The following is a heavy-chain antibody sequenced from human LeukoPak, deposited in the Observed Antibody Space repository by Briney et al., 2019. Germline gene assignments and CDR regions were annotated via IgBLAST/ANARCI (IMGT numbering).Heavy chain of an antibody. V-gene: IGHV4-34*01. CDR2: INHSGST. D-gene: IGHD3-3*01. Sequence: SETLSLTCAVYGGSFSGYYWSWIRQTPGKGLEWIGEINHSGSTNYNPSLKSRVTISVDTSKNQFSLKLSSVTAADTAVYYCARDPPYYDFWSGPLRGAFDIWGQGTMVTVSS. CDR1: GGSFSGYY. J-gene: IGHJ3*02. CDR3: ARDPPYYDFWSGPLRGAFDI.